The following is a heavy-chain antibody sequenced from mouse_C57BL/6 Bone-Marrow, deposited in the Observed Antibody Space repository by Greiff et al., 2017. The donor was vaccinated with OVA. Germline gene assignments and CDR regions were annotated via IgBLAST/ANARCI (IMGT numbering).Heavy chain of an antibody. CDR2: IYYSGTI. D-gene: IGHD1-1*01. Sequence: VQLQQSGPGLVKPSQTVFLTCTVTGISITTGNYRWSWIRQFPGNKLEWIGYIYYSGTITYNPSLTSRTTITRDTPKNQFFLEMNSLTAEDTATYYGARDPLYYGSSYGYFDVWGTGTTVTVSS. V-gene: IGHV3-5*01. CDR1: GISITTGNYR. CDR3: ARDPLYYGSSYGYFDV. J-gene: IGHJ1*03.